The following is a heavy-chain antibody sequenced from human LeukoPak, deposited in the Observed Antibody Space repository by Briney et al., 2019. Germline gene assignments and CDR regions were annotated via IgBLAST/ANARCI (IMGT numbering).Heavy chain of an antibody. J-gene: IGHJ4*02. CDR1: GFTFSSHG. CDR3: ARGSWGDYEVGYFDY. Sequence: GGSLRLSCVASGFTFSSHGMNWVRQAPGKGLEWVSAISGSGGSTYYADSVKGRFTISRDNAKNSLHLQMNSLRAEDTAVYYCARGSWGDYEVGYFDYWGQGTLVTVSS. V-gene: IGHV3-23*01. D-gene: IGHD4-17*01. CDR2: ISGSGGST.